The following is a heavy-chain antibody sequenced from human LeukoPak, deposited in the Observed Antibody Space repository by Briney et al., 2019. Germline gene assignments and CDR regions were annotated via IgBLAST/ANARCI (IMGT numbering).Heavy chain of an antibody. CDR1: GFTFSSYS. J-gene: IGHJ5*02. CDR3: ARDCRYNWNPICFDP. Sequence: PGGSLRLSCAASGFTFSSYSMNWVRQAPGKGLEWVSSISSSSSYIYYADSVKGRFTISRDNAKNSLYLQMNSLRAEDTAMYYCARDCRYNWNPICFDPWGQGTLVTVSS. V-gene: IGHV3-21*01. CDR2: ISSSSSYI. D-gene: IGHD1-20*01.